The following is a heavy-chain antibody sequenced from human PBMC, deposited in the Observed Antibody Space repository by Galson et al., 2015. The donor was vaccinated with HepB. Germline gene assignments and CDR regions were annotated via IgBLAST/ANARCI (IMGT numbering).Heavy chain of an antibody. CDR2: ISSSSRYI. V-gene: IGHV3-21*01. J-gene: IGHJ6*04. D-gene: IGHD2-15*01. CDR3: ARGYCTGGSCYRRGTDV. Sequence: SLRLSCAASGFMFTSYSMNWVRQAPGKGLEWVSSISSSSRYIYYTDSVKGRFTISRDNAKNSLYLEMNSLRAEDTAVYYCARGYCTGGSCYRRGTDVWGKGTTVTVSS. CDR1: GFMFTSYS.